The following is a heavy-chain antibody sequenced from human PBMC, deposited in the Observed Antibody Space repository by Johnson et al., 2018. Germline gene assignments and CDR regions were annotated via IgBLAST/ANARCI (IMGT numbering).Heavy chain of an antibody. Sequence: QVQLVQSGAEVKKPGASVKVSCKASGYTFTNYDINWVRQAPGQGLEWMGWMNPNRGNIGYAQKFQGRGTMTRKTSISTAYMWLTSLGSEDTAVYYCTRGLFIISEAVDVWGKGTMVTVSS. V-gene: IGHV1-8*01. D-gene: IGHD3-3*02. CDR2: MNPNRGNI. J-gene: IGHJ3*01. CDR3: TRGLFIISEAVDV. CDR1: GYTFTNYD.